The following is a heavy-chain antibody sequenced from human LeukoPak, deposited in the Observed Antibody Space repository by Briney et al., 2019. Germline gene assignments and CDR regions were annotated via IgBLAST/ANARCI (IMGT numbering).Heavy chain of an antibody. Sequence: SVKVSCKASGGTFSSYAISWVRQAPGQGLEWMGGIIPIFGTANYAQKFQGRVTITTDESTSTAYMELSSLRSEDTAVYCCARAAFRHYDSSGLLFDYWGQGTLVTVSS. CDR2: IIPIFGTA. CDR1: GGTFSSYA. J-gene: IGHJ4*02. D-gene: IGHD3-22*01. V-gene: IGHV1-69*05. CDR3: ARAAFRHYDSSGLLFDY.